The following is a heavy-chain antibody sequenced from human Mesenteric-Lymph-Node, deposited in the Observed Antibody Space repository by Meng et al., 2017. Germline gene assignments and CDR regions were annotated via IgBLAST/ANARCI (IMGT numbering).Heavy chain of an antibody. D-gene: IGHD4-17*01. CDR1: GFTFSSYA. V-gene: IGHV3-23*01. J-gene: IGHJ1*01. CDR3: ARGGAAYAEAVH. CDR2: ISGSGGST. Sequence: GESLKISCAASGFTFSSYAMSWVRQAPGKGLEWVSAISGSGGSTYYADSVKGRFTISRDNSKNTLYLQMNSLRGEDSAVYYCARGGAAYAEAVHWGQGTRVTSLL.